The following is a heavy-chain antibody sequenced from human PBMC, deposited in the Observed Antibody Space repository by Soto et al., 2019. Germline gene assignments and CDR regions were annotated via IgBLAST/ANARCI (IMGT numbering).Heavy chain of an antibody. Sequence: SETLSLTCTVSGGSISSGGYYWSCIRQPPGKGLEWIGQISHSGSTNYNPSLTSRVTISVDKSKNHFSLKLTSVTAADTAVYYCAARHFWSGPWTQRRLDYWGQGTQVTVSS. CDR3: AARHFWSGPWTQRRLDY. V-gene: IGHV4-39*07. CDR1: GGSISSGGYY. CDR2: ISHSGST. J-gene: IGHJ4*02. D-gene: IGHD3-3*02.